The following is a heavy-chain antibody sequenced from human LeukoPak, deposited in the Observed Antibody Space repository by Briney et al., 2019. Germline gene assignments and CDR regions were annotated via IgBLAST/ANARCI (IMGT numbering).Heavy chain of an antibody. D-gene: IGHD5-24*01. J-gene: IGHJ4*02. Sequence: SETLSLTCTVSGGSISSSYWSWIRQPPGKGLEWIGYIYYTGNTNYNPSLKSRVTISVDTSKNQFSLNLSSVTAADTAVYYCARGRDGYNYGPFDYWGQGTLVTVSS. CDR2: IYYTGNT. CDR3: ARGRDGYNYGPFDY. V-gene: IGHV4-59*01. CDR1: GGSISSSY.